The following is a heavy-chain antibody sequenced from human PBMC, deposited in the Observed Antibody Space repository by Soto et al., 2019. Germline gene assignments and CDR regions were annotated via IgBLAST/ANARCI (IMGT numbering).Heavy chain of an antibody. J-gene: IGHJ5*02. CDR3: AKGLIAVALNWFDP. Sequence: EVQLVESGGGLVQPGRSLRLSCAASGFTFDDYAMHWVRQAPGKGLEWVSGISWNSGSIGYADSVKGRFTISRDNAKNSLYLQMNCLRAEDTALHCCAKGLIAVALNWFDPWGQGTLVTVSS. CDR2: ISWNSGSI. V-gene: IGHV3-9*01. D-gene: IGHD6-19*01. CDR1: GFTFDDYA.